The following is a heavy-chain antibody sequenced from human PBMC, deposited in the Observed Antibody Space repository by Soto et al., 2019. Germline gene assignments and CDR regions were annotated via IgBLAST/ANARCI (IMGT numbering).Heavy chain of an antibody. D-gene: IGHD6-6*01. V-gene: IGHV3-33*01. CDR1: GFTFSSYG. CDR2: IWYDGSNK. CDR3: ARDAFISSSSVEYYYYHMDV. J-gene: IGHJ6*03. Sequence: HPGGSLRLSCAASGFTFSSYGMHWVRQAPGKGLEWLAVIWYDGSNKYYADSVKGRFTISRDNSKNTLYLQMNSLRAEDTAVYYCARDAFISSSSVEYYYYHMDVWGKGTTVTVSS.